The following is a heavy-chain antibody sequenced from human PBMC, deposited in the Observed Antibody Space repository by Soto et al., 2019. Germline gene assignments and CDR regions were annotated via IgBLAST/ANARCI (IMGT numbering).Heavy chain of an antibody. D-gene: IGHD6-6*01. CDR3: ARDVYSSSRYFDY. Sequence: EVQLVESGGGLVKPGGSLRLSCAASGFTFSSYSMNWVRQAPGKGLEWVSSISSSSSYIYYADSVKGRFTISRDNAKNSLYLQMNSLSAEDTAVYYCARDVYSSSRYFDYWGQGTLVIVSS. CDR1: GFTFSSYS. CDR2: ISSSSSYI. V-gene: IGHV3-21*01. J-gene: IGHJ4*02.